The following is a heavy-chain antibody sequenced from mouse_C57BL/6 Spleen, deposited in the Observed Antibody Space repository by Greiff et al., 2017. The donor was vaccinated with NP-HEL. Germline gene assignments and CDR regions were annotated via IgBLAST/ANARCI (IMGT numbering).Heavy chain of an antibody. CDR2: IYPGSGNT. J-gene: IGHJ2*01. CDR1: GYSFTSYY. D-gene: IGHD4-1*01. CDR3: AREGLGRGYFDY. V-gene: IGHV1-66*01. Sequence: VQLQQSGPELVKPGASVKISCKASGYSFTSYYIHWVKQRPGQGLEWIGWIYPGSGNTKYNEKFKGKATLTADASSSTAYMQLSSLTSEDSAVYYCAREGLGRGYFDYWGQGTTLTVSS.